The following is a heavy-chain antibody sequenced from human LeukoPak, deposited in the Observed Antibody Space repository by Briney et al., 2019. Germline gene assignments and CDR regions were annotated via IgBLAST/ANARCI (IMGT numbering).Heavy chain of an antibody. CDR2: INGTGSTT. Sequence: AGGSLRLSCGASGFIFGNYYMSWVRQAPGKGLEWVAAINGTGSTTYHADSVKGRFTISRDNSKNTLYLQMNSLRSEDTATYYCCDGMDVWGQGTTVAVSS. V-gene: IGHV3-23*01. CDR1: GFIFGNYY. J-gene: IGHJ6*02. CDR3: CDGMDV.